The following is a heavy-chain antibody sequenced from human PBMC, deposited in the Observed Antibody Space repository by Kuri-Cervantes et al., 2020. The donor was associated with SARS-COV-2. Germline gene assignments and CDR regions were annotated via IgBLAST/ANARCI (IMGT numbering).Heavy chain of an antibody. CDR2: LNPDTGNT. Sequence: ASVKVSCKASGYSFSSYDINWVRQAAGQGLEWMGWLNPDTGNTGNAKEFQGRVTITTDESTSTAYMELSSLRSEDTAVYYCARGVGSSWYVDDAFDIWGQGTMVTVSS. V-gene: IGHV1-8*01. J-gene: IGHJ3*02. D-gene: IGHD6-13*01. CDR3: ARGVGSSWYVDDAFDI. CDR1: GYSFSSYD.